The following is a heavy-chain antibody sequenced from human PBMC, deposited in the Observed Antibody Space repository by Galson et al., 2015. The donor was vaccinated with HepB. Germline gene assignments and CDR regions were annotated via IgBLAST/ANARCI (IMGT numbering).Heavy chain of an antibody. CDR3: AGEPSRIVFHAFDL. D-gene: IGHD2-21*01. V-gene: IGHV3-33*01. Sequence: SLRLSCAASGLTFRRSGMHWVRQAPGKGLEWLAVIQHVGSLIRYADSVKGRFTVSRDNSKNTLYLEMNNLRAEDTAVYYCAGEPSRIVFHAFDLWGQGTMVTVSS. J-gene: IGHJ3*01. CDR1: GLTFRRSG. CDR2: IQHVGSLI.